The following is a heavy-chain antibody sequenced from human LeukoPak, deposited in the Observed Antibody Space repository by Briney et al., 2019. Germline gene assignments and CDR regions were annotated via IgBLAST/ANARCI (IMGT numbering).Heavy chain of an antibody. Sequence: GGSLRLSCAASGFTVSSNYMSWVRQAPGKGLEWVSVIYSGGSTYYADSVKGRFTISRDNSKNTLYLQMNSLRAEDTAVYYCAREVTMVRGVIITLRWFDPWGQGTLVTVSS. CDR1: GFTVSSNY. CDR2: IYSGGST. CDR3: AREVTMVRGVIITLRWFDP. V-gene: IGHV3-66*01. J-gene: IGHJ5*02. D-gene: IGHD3-10*01.